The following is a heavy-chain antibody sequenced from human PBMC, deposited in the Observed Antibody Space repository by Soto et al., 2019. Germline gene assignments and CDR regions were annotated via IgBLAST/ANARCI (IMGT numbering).Heavy chain of an antibody. V-gene: IGHV4-59*08. CDR2: IYYSGSS. CDR1: GGSISSYY. J-gene: IGHJ6*03. D-gene: IGHD2-15*01. CDR3: DRHRAYCTGGSGYYDLSYYYYMDV. Sequence: PSETLSLTCTVSGGSISSYYWSWIRQPPGKGLEWIGYIYYSGSSNYNPSLKSRVTISVDTSKNQFSLKLSSVTAADTAVYYCDRHRAYCTGGSGYYDLSYYYYMDVWGKANTVTVS.